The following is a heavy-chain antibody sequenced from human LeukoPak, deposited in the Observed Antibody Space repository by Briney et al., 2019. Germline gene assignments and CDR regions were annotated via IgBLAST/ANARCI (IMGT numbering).Heavy chain of an antibody. J-gene: IGHJ4*02. CDR3: AKDGGFIAVAGPFDY. D-gene: IGHD6-19*01. CDR2: ISASAGST. V-gene: IGHV3-23*01. CDR1: GFTFSSYA. Sequence: GGSLRLSCAASGFTFSSYAMSWVRQAPGKGLEWVSAISASAGSTYYADSVKGRFTISRDKSKNTLYLQMNSLRAEDTAVYSCAKDGGFIAVAGPFDYWGQGTLVTVSS.